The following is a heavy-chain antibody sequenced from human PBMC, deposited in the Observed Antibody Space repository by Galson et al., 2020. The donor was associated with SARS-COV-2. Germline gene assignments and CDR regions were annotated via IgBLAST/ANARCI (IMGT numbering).Heavy chain of an antibody. Sequence: GGSLRLSCAPSGFTFSSYDIHWVRQATGKGLEWVSAIGTAGDPYYPVSVKGRFTISRETAKTSLYLHMNSLRAGDTAVYYCARAGRGSYYKWYYYYIDVWGKGTTVTVSS. D-gene: IGHD1-26*01. J-gene: IGHJ6*03. CDR2: IGTAGDP. CDR1: GFTFSSYD. CDR3: ARAGRGSYYKWYYYYIDV. V-gene: IGHV3-13*05.